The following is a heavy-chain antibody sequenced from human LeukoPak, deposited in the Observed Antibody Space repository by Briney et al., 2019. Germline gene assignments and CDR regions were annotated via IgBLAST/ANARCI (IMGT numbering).Heavy chain of an antibody. CDR1: GGSISSGGYY. CDR2: IYYSGGT. J-gene: IGHJ6*02. D-gene: IGHD5-18*01. Sequence: PSQTLSLTCTVSGGSISSGGYYWSWIRQHPGKGLEWIGYIYYSGGTYYNPSLKSRVTISVDTSKNQFSLKLSSVTAADTAVYYCARGFVGYSYGYPYYYYGMDVWGQGTTVTVSS. CDR3: ARGFVGYSYGYPYYYYGMDV. V-gene: IGHV4-31*03.